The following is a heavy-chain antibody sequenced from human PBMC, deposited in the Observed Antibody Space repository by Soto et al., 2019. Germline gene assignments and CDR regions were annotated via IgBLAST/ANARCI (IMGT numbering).Heavy chain of an antibody. CDR3: ARDLGYISIVTWYHYRMDF. J-gene: IGHJ6*02. Sequence: ASVKVSCKASGYTFTNYYMHWVRQAPGQGLEWMGIINPSGGSTSYAQKFQGRVTMTRDTSTSTVYMELSSLRSEDTAVYYCARDLGYISIVTWYHYRMDFWGQGSTVPVSS. V-gene: IGHV1-46*03. CDR2: INPSGGST. D-gene: IGHD5-18*01. CDR1: GYTFTNYY.